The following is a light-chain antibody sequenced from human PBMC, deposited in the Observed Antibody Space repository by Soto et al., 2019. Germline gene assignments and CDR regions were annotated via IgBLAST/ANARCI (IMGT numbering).Light chain of an antibody. CDR2: GNI. Sequence: QSVLTQPPSVSGAQGQRSTISCTGSSSNIGAGYDVHWYQQVPGTAPKLLIYGNINRPSGVPDRFSGSKSGTSASLAITGLQADDEADYYCQSYDSSLTVVFGGGTKLTVL. J-gene: IGLJ2*01. V-gene: IGLV1-40*01. CDR3: QSYDSSLTVV. CDR1: SSNIGAGYD.